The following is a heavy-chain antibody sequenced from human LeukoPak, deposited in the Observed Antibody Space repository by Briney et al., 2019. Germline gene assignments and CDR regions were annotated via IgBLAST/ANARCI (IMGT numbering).Heavy chain of an antibody. CDR2: ISGSGGSK. V-gene: IGHV3-23*01. CDR1: RFAFSNYG. CDR3: AKSSYYDTSGSYREYYFDY. D-gene: IGHD3-22*01. Sequence: GGSLRLSCAVSRFAFSNYGMSWLRQAPGKGLEWVSAISGSGGSKYYADSVKGRFTISRDNSKNTLYLQMNSLRAEDTALYYCAKSSYYDTSGSYREYYFDYWGQGALVTVSS. J-gene: IGHJ4*02.